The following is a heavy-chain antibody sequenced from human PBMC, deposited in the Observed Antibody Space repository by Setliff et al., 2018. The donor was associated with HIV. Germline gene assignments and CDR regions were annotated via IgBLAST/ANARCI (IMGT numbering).Heavy chain of an antibody. CDR1: GYTFTGYY. Sequence: ASVKVSCKASGYTFTGYYMHWVRQAPGQGLGWMGWINPNSGDTNYAQKFQGRVTMTTDTSLSTDYVELSRLRSDDTAVYFCATLDYWGQGTLVTVSS. V-gene: IGHV1-2*02. J-gene: IGHJ4*02. CDR2: INPNSGDT. CDR3: ATLDY.